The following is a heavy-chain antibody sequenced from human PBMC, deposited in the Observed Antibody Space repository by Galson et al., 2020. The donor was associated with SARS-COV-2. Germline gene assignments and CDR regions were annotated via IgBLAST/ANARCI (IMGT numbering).Heavy chain of an antibody. V-gene: IGHV4-34*01. Sequence: SQASETLSLTCAVYGGSFSDYYWSWIRQSPGRGLEWIGEITHSGSTSYNPSLKSRVTISVDTSKNQFSLKMRSVTAADTAVYYCARGTRDITMIVVVMTWVFCYFDHWGQGTLVTVS. CDR1: GGSFSDYY. J-gene: IGHJ4*03. D-gene: IGHD3-22*01. CDR3: ARGTRDITMIVVVMTWVFCYFDH. CDR2: ITHSGST.